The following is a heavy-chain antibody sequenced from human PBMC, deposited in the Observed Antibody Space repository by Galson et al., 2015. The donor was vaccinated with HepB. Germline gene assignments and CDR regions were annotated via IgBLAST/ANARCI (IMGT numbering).Heavy chain of an antibody. D-gene: IGHD4-17*01. CDR2: INNTGRRI. CDR3: ARAYGYYSGGYYYYGMDV. V-gene: IGHV3-48*03. Sequence: SLRLSCAASGFTFSDYELNWVRQAPGKGLEWVSYINNTGRRIFYADSLKGRFTITRDNAKNSLLLQMNSLRVEETAVHYCARAYGYYSGGYYYYGMDVGGQGTTVTVSS. J-gene: IGHJ6*02. CDR1: GFTFSDYE.